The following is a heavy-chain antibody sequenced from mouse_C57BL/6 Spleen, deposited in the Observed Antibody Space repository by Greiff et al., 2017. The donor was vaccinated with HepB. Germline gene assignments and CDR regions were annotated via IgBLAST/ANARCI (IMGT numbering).Heavy chain of an antibody. V-gene: IGHV1-52*01. J-gene: IGHJ1*03. CDR1: GYTFTSYW. CDR3: ARWGDSRWYFDV. Sequence: VQLQQPGAELVRPGSSVKLSCKASGYTFTSYWMHWVKQRPIQGLEWIGNIDPSDSETHYNQKFKDKATLTVDKSSSTAYMQLSSLTSEDSAVYYCARWGDSRWYFDVWGTGTTVTVSS. CDR2: IDPSDSET.